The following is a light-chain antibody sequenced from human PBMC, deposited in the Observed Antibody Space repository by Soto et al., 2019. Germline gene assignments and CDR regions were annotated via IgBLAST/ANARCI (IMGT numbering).Light chain of an antibody. CDR1: SGHSSYI. V-gene: IGLV4-60*02. CDR3: ETWDSNTHV. J-gene: IGLJ1*01. Sequence: QLVLTQSSSASASLGSSVKLTCTLSSGHSSYIIAWHQQQPGKAPRYLMKLEGRGNYNKGSGVPDSFSGSSSGADRYLTISFLQFEDEADYYCETWDSNTHVFGTGTKVTVL. CDR2: LEGRGNY.